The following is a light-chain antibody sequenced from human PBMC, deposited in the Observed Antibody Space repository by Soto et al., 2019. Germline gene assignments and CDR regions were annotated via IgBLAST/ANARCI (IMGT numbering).Light chain of an antibody. CDR2: DAS. J-gene: IGKJ1*01. V-gene: IGKV3-15*01. Sequence: EIGMPQSPATLSVSTGEGATLSCRPSQSVDKDLAWYRQKPGQAPSLLVYDASTRATGVPARFSGSGSGTEFTLTITSLQSEDFAVYFCHQYNKWPRTFGRGTIVDIK. CDR3: HQYNKWPRT. CDR1: QSVDKD.